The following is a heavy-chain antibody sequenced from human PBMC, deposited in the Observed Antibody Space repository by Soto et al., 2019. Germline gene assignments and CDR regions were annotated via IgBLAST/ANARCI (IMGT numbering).Heavy chain of an antibody. CDR2: IFNSGTT. CDR1: GASTVSHYH. J-gene: IGHJ4*02. Sequence: QVQLQESGPGLVKPSQTLSLTCSVSGASTVSHYHWTWIRQPPGKGLEWMGYIFNSGTTFYNPSLKRRLSISMDTSGNHFSLERRSVTAAVPAVYYCALALGPTTGLDYWGQGTLVTGSS. V-gene: IGHV4-31*02. CDR3: ALALGPTTGLDY. D-gene: IGHD1-26*01.